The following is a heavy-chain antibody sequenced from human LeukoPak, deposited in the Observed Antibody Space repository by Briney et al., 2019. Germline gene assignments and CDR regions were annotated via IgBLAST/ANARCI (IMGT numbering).Heavy chain of an antibody. CDR2: INAGNGNT. Sequence: ALVKVSCKASGYTFTSYAMHWVRQAPGQRLEWMGWINAGNGNTKYSQKFQGRVTITRDTSASTAYMELSSLRSEDTAVYYCAATVTLQRWDFDYWGQGTLVTVSS. CDR1: GYTFTSYA. D-gene: IGHD4-17*01. J-gene: IGHJ4*02. V-gene: IGHV1-3*01. CDR3: AATVTLQRWDFDY.